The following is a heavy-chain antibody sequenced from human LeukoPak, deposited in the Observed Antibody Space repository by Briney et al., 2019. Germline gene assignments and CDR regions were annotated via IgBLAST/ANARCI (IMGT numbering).Heavy chain of an antibody. CDR3: ARASTVAGNHRPFDY. Sequence: GASVKVSCKASGYTFTDYYIHWVRQAPGQDFEWMGWINPKSGGTEYAQKFQGRVTVTRDPSLSTAYMELSRLRSDDTAVFYCARASTVAGNHRPFDYWGQGTLVTVSS. V-gene: IGHV1-2*02. J-gene: IGHJ4*02. CDR1: GYTFTDYY. CDR2: INPKSGGT. D-gene: IGHD6-19*01.